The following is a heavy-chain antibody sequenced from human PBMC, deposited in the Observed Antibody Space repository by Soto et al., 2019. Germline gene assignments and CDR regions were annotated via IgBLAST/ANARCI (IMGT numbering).Heavy chain of an antibody. CDR1: GFTFSSYL. Sequence: EVQLVESGGGLVQPGGSLRLSCAASGFTFSSYLMSWDRQAPGKGLEWVANINQVGGEKSYVDSFKGRFTISRDNAKISLYLQMNSLRAEDTALYYCAKDMGRSGSLDAFDIWGQGTMVTVSS. V-gene: IGHV3-7*03. J-gene: IGHJ3*02. CDR2: INQVGGEK. CDR3: AKDMGRSGSLDAFDI. D-gene: IGHD1-26*01.